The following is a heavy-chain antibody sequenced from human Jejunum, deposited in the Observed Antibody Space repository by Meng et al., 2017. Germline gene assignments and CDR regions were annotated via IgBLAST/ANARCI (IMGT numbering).Heavy chain of an antibody. CDR2: LSAGGAST. Sequence: EVQLLESGGGLVQPGGSLRLSCAASGFSFSSYGMGWVRQAPGKGLEWVSGLSAGGASTYYADSVKGRFTISRDNSKNTLFLQMHSLGAEDTAVYYCAKDWSWGQGTLVTVSS. CDR1: GFSFSSYG. CDR3: AKDWS. V-gene: IGHV3-23*01. J-gene: IGHJ5*02.